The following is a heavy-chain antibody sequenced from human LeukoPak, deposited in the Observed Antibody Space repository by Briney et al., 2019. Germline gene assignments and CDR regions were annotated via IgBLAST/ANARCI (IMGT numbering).Heavy chain of an antibody. CDR1: GYTFTSYA. V-gene: IGHV7-4-1*02. D-gene: IGHD3-22*01. CDR2: SNTNTGNP. Sequence: GASVKVSCKASGYTFTSYAMNWVRQAPGQGLEWMGWSNTNTGNPTYAQGFTGRFVFSLDTSVSTAYLQISSLKAEDTAVYYCARAQGSSGYVSYYYYGMDVWGQGTTVTVSS. CDR3: ARAQGSSGYVSYYYYGMDV. J-gene: IGHJ6*02.